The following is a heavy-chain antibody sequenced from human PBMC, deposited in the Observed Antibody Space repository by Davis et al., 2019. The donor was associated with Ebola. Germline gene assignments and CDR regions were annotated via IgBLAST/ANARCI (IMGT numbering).Heavy chain of an antibody. D-gene: IGHD6-13*01. CDR3: ARVWEQQPYYYYYGMDV. Sequence: SVKVSCKASGGSFSSYAISWVRQAPGQGLEWMGRIIPILGIANYAQKFQGRVTITADKSTSTAYMELSSLRSEDTAVYYCARVWEQQPYYYYYGMDVWGQGTTVTVSS. CDR1: GGSFSSYA. J-gene: IGHJ6*02. V-gene: IGHV1-69*04. CDR2: IIPILGIA.